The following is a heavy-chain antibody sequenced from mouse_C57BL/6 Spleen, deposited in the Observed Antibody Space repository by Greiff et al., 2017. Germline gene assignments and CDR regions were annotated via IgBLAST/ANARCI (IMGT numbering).Heavy chain of an antibody. D-gene: IGHD3-1*01. CDR2: ISAGGSYT. CDR1: GFTFSSYA. Sequence: EVKLVESGGGLVKPGGSLKLSCAASGFTFSSYAMSWVRQTPEKRLEWVATISAGGSYTYYPDNVKGRFTITRDNAKNNLYLQVSHLKSEDTAMXYCARDRGGFAYWGQGTLVTVSA. J-gene: IGHJ3*01. CDR3: ARDRGGFAY. V-gene: IGHV5-4*01.